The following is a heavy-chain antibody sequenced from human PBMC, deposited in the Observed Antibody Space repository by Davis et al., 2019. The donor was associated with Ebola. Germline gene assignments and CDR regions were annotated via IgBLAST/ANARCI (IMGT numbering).Heavy chain of an antibody. CDR3: ARDVVVVVAATNSRFYYGMDV. CDR1: GYTFTSFY. J-gene: IGHJ6*02. D-gene: IGHD2-15*01. V-gene: IGHV1-46*01. CDR2: INPSTGNT. Sequence: AASVKVSCKASGYTFTSFYIHWVRQAPGQGLEWMGMINPSTGNTSYAQKFQGRVTMTRDTSTSTVYMELSSLRSEDTAVYYCARDVVVVVAATNSRFYYGMDVWGQGTTVTVSS.